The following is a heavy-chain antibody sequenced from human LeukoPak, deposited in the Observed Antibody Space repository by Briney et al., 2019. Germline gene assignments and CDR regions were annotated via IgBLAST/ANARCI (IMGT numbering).Heavy chain of an antibody. CDR3: ARNLNFDAYDY. D-gene: IGHD2-2*01. CDR2: IKPDGGVK. V-gene: IGHV3-7*01. J-gene: IGHJ4*02. CDR1: GFYFRRSW. Sequence: GSLRLSCAASGFYFRRSWMSWVRPAPGKGLEWVANIKPDGGVKNYVASLKGRFTISRDNTKNSLYLEVNSLRADDTALYYCARNLNFDAYDYWGQGALVTVSS.